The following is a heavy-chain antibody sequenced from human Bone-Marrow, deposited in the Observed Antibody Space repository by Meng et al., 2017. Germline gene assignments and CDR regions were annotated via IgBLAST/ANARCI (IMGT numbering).Heavy chain of an antibody. CDR2: IYHDGST. D-gene: IGHD3-3*01. CDR3: ARAAYDIWSGYAP. V-gene: IGHV4-4*02. CDR1: GASISSSHW. J-gene: IGHJ5*02. Sequence: QGELQGSGQGWVKPSGTLALTCAVSGASISSSHWWGWVRQPPGKGLEWIGEIYHDGSTNYTPSLKSRVTISVDKSKNQFSLKLSSVTAADTAVYYCARAAYDIWSGYAPWGQGSLVTVSS.